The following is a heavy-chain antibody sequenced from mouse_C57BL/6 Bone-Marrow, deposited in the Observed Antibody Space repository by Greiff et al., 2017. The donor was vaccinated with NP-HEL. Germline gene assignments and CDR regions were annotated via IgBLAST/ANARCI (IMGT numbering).Heavy chain of an antibody. CDR2: IHPDSGST. CDR1: GYNFTSYW. CDR3: ARRDYGSSFFAY. V-gene: IGHV1-64*01. J-gene: IGHJ3*01. Sequence: VQLQQPGAELVKPGASVKLSCKASGYNFTSYWMHWVKQRPGQGLEWIGMIHPDSGSTNYNEKFKSKATLTVDKSSSTAYMQLSSLTSEDSAVYYCARRDYGSSFFAYWGQGTLVTVAA. D-gene: IGHD1-1*01.